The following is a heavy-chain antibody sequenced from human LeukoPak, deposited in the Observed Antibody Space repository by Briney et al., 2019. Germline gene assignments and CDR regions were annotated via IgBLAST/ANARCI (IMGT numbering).Heavy chain of an antibody. V-gene: IGHV4-34*01. J-gene: IGHJ4*02. Sequence: SETLSVTCAVYGGSFSGYYWSWIRQPPGKGLEWIGEINHSGSTNYNPSLKSRVTISVDTSKNQFSLKLSSVTAADTAVYYCTRQVVVPAAPDYWGQGTLVTVSS. D-gene: IGHD2-2*01. CDR1: GGSFSGYY. CDR3: TRQVVVPAAPDY. CDR2: INHSGST.